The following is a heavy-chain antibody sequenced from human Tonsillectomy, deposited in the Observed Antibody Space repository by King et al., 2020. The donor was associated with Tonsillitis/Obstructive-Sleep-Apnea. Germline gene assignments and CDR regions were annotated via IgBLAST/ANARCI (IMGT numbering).Heavy chain of an antibody. CDR1: GYSFSSYW. CDR2: IYPDDSDT. CDR3: ATTAGRDAFDI. D-gene: IGHD5-18*01. V-gene: IGHV5-51*03. J-gene: IGHJ3*02. Sequence: QLVQSGAEVKKPGESLKISCQGSGYSFSSYWLGWVRQMPGKGLEWMGIIYPDDSDTRYSPSFQGQVTISADKSISTAYLRWTSLKASDTAMYYCATTAGRDAFDIWGQGTMVTVSS.